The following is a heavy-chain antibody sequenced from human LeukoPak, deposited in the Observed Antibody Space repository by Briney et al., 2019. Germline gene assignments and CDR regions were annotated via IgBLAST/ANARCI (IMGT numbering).Heavy chain of an antibody. CDR2: ISYDGSNR. CDR3: AKDLIHLWSHAYYGVDV. V-gene: IGHV3-30*18. D-gene: IGHD5-18*01. J-gene: IGHJ6*02. CDR1: GFTFSTYG. Sequence: GRSLRLPCAASGFTFSTYGMHWVRQAPGKGLEWVAVISYDGSNRYFADSVKGRFTISRDNSKNTLYLQMNTLRAEDTAVYYCAKDLIHLWSHAYYGVDVWGQGTTVTVSS.